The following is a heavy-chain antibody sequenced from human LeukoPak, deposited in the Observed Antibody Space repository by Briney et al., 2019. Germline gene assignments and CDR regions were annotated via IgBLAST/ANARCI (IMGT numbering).Heavy chain of an antibody. CDR2: IYYSGNT. Sequence: SETLSLTCTVSGGSTSFYYWSWIRQPPGKGLEWIGYIYYSGNTNYNPSLKSPVSISIDTSKNQFSLKLTSVTAADTAVYYCARGPTMSYFDYWGQGILVTVSS. V-gene: IGHV4-59*01. J-gene: IGHJ4*02. CDR1: GGSTSFYY. D-gene: IGHD1/OR15-1a*01. CDR3: ARGPTMSYFDY.